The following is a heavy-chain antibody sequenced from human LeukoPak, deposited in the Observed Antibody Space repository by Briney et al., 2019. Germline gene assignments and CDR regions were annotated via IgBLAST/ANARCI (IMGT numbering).Heavy chain of an antibody. Sequence: ASVKVSCKASGYTFTGYYLHWVRQAPGQGLEWMGWTNPNSGGTSYAQKFQGRVTMTSDTSISTAYMELSRLRSDDTAVYYCARDRGSSGWNFDFRGQGTLVTVSS. CDR1: GYTFTGYY. V-gene: IGHV1-2*02. J-gene: IGHJ4*02. D-gene: IGHD6-19*01. CDR2: TNPNSGGT. CDR3: ARDRGSSGWNFDF.